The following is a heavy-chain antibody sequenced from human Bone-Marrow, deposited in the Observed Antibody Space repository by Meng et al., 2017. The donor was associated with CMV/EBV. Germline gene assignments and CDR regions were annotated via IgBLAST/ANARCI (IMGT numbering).Heavy chain of an antibody. V-gene: IGHV3-7*01. J-gene: IGHJ1*01. Sequence: GGSLRLSCAASGFTFSSYWMSWVRQAPGKGLEWVANIKQDGSEKYYVDSVKGRFTISRDNAKNSLYLQMNSLRAEDTAVYYCARGPTIVVVPAAVYFQHWGQSTLVAASS. CDR3: ARGPTIVVVPAAVYFQH. D-gene: IGHD2-2*01. CDR2: IKQDGSEK. CDR1: GFTFSSYW.